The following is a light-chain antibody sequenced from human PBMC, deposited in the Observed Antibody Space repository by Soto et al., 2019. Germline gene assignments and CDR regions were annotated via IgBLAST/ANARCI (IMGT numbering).Light chain of an antibody. CDR1: QSISGW. Sequence: DIQMTESPSTLSAAGGERVTMTCRASQSISGWLAWYQQKAGKAPKLLIYKTSNLESAVPSRFSGSGSGTAFTLTVTCLQPEDFGTHPCHHFPPYLPGAFGQGTKVDIK. V-gene: IGKV1-5*03. J-gene: IGKJ1*01. CDR2: KTS. CDR3: HHFPPYLPGA.